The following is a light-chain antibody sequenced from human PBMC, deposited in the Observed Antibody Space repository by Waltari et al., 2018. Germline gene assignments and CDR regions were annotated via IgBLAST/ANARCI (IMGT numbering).Light chain of an antibody. CDR2: GAS. J-gene: IGKJ1*01. Sequence: EIVLTQSPGSLSSSPGERVTLSCRASQSVSRSLAWYQQKPGQAPRLLIFGASNRATGIPDRFSGSGSWTDFSLTISRLEPEDFAVYYCQHYVSLPATFGQGTKVEIK. V-gene: IGKV3-20*01. CDR1: QSVSRS. CDR3: QHYVSLPAT.